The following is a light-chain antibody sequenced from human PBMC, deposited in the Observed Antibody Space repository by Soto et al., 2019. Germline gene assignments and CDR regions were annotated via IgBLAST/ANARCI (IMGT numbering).Light chain of an antibody. CDR3: QQRSNWPPIT. Sequence: EIVLKKPAATLSLYEGKRATLSYRASQSVKTFLVRYQQRPGQAPRLLIHDASHRAAGIPARFSGSGFGTDFTLTISILDPEDAAVYYCQQRSNWPPITFGQGTRLEIK. CDR1: QSVKTF. J-gene: IGKJ5*01. V-gene: IGKV3-11*01. CDR2: DAS.